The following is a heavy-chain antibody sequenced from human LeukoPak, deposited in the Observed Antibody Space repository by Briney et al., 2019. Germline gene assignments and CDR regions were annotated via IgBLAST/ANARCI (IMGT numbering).Heavy chain of an antibody. CDR3: TKRRGYSFGFDYYYMDV. CDR1: GGSLTSTSHY. Sequence: SETLSLTCTVSGGSLTSTSHYWDWVRQPPGKGLEWLGSIYSSGSTYYNPSLKSLFTVSFDTSKNQFSLSLTSVTAADTAVYYCTKRRGYSFGFDYYYMDVWGKGTTVTISS. V-gene: IGHV4-39*01. J-gene: IGHJ6*03. D-gene: IGHD5-18*01. CDR2: IYSSGST.